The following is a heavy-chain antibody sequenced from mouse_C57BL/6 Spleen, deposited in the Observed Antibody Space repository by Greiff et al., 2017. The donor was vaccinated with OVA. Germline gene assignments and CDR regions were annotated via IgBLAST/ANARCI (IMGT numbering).Heavy chain of an antibody. CDR2: ISYDGSN. J-gene: IGHJ3*01. CDR1: GYSITSGYY. Sequence: VQLKESGPGLVKPSQSLSLTCSVTGYSITSGYYWNWIRQFPGNKLEWMGYISYDGSNNYNPSLKNRISITRDTSKNQFFLKLNSVTTEDTATYYGASPVYDGDHFAYWGQGTLVTVSA. V-gene: IGHV3-6*01. D-gene: IGHD2-3*01. CDR3: ASPVYDGDHFAY.